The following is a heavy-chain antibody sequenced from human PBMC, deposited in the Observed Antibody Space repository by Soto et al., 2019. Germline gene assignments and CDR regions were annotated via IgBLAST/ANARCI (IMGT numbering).Heavy chain of an antibody. V-gene: IGHV4-39*01. J-gene: IGHJ5*02. Sequence: PSETLSLTCSVSGDSISNSRFYWAWIRQPPGEGLEWIGSIHHTGNAYYNPSLKSRVTISVDTSKNQFSLKLTSVTAADAALYYCARDFFDSSDYTTNWFDPWGQGTLVTVSS. CDR3: ARDFFDSSDYTTNWFDP. CDR1: GDSISNSRFY. D-gene: IGHD3-22*01. CDR2: IHHTGNA.